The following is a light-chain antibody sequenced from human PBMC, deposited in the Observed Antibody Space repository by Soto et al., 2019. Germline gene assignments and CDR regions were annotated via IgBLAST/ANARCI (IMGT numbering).Light chain of an antibody. V-gene: IGKV3-20*01. CDR1: ERIYSAY. Sequence: EVVLTQSPGTLSLSRGERATLSCRASERIYSAYLGWYQQKPGQAPRLLIYGTSSRATGIPDRFSGSGSGTDFTLTISRLEPVDFAVYYCQQYGSSRWTFGQGTKVDIK. CDR2: GTS. J-gene: IGKJ1*01. CDR3: QQYGSSRWT.